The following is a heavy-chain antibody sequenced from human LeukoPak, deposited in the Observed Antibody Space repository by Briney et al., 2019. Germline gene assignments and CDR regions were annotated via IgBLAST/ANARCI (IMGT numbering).Heavy chain of an antibody. CDR1: GFTFSSYW. V-gene: IGHV3-7*03. D-gene: IGHD2-21*01. CDR3: AKGGGENAFDI. Sequence: GGSLRLSCAASGFTFSSYWMSWVRQAPGKGLEWVANIKQDGSEKYYVDSVKGRFTVSRDNAKNSLYLQMNSLRAEDTAVYYCAKGGGENAFDIWGQGTMVTVSS. J-gene: IGHJ3*02. CDR2: IKQDGSEK.